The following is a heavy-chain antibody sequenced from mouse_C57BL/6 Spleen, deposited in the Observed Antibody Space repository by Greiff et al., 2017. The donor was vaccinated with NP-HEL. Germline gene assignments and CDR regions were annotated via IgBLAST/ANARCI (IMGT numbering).Heavy chain of an antibody. V-gene: IGHV1-55*01. J-gene: IGHJ4*01. Sequence: QVQLKESGAELVKPGASVKMSCKASGYTFTSYWITWVKQRPGHGLEWIGDIYPGSGSTNYNEKFKSKATLTVDTSSSTAYMQLSSLTSEDSAVYYCARWDVYALYAIGYWGKGTSVTVSS. CDR1: GYTFTSYW. CDR2: IYPGSGST. CDR3: ARWDVYALYAIGY. D-gene: IGHD2-2*01.